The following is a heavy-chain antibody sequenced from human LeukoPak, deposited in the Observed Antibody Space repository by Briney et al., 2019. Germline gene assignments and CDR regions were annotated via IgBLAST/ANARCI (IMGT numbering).Heavy chain of an antibody. CDR2: ISGSGDTT. CDR3: ARRSGVAVAGAFDY. CDR1: GFTFSNYD. Sequence: PGGSLRLSCVASGFTFSNYDMNWVRQAPGKGLEWVSGISGSGDTTYYADSVKGRFTISRDNSKNTLHLQMNSLRAEDTAVYFCARRSGVAVAGAFDYWGQGTLVTVSS. J-gene: IGHJ4*02. D-gene: IGHD6-19*01. V-gene: IGHV3-23*01.